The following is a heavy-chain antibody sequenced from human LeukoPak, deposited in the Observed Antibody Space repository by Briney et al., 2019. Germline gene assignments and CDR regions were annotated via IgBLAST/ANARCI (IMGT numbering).Heavy chain of an antibody. CDR1: GYTFTSYY. J-gene: IGHJ4*02. V-gene: IGHV1-46*01. Sequence: ASVKVSCTASGYTFTSYYMHWVRQAPGRGLEWMGIINPSGGSTSYAQKFQGRVTMTRDTSTSTVYMELSSLRSEDTAVYYCARDLAEEPYYFDYWGQGTLVTVSS. CDR2: INPSGGST. D-gene: IGHD1-14*01. CDR3: ARDLAEEPYYFDY.